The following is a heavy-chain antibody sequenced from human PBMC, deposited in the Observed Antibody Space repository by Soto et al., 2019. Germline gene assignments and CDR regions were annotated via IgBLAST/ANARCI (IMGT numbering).Heavy chain of an antibody. CDR2: ISYDGSNK. J-gene: IGHJ3*02. V-gene: IGHV3-30*18. Sequence: QVQLVESGGGVVQPGRSLRLSCAASGFTFSSYGMHWVRQAPGKGLEWVAVISYDGSNKYYADSVKGRLTISRDNSKNTHSMKMNSLRGNDMAVYYWAKDYGSGGDLVRAGDSSDIWGQGTLVTVSS. CDR1: GFTFSSYG. CDR3: AKDYGSGGDLVRAGDSSDI. D-gene: IGHD2-21*01.